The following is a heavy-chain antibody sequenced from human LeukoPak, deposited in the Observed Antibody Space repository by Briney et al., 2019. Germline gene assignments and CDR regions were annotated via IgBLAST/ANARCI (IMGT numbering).Heavy chain of an antibody. CDR1: GYTFTSYD. V-gene: IGHV1-8*03. Sequence: ASVKVSCKASGYTFTSYDINWVRQATGQGLEWMGWMNPNSGNTGYAQKFQGRVTITRNTSISTAYMELSSLRSEDTAVYYCARVFHASGATSHYYYYMDVWGKGTTVTVSS. D-gene: IGHD1-26*01. CDR3: ARVFHASGATSHYYYYMDV. J-gene: IGHJ6*03. CDR2: MNPNSGNT.